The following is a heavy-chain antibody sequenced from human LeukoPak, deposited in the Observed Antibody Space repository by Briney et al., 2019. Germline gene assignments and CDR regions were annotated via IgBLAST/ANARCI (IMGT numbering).Heavy chain of an antibody. CDR3: ARAGGYGDPNYYGMDV. V-gene: IGHV3-21*01. CDR1: GFTFSSYS. Sequence: GRSLRLSCAASGFTFSSYSMNWVRQAPGKGLEWVSSISSSSSYIYYADSVKGRFTISRDNTKNSLYLQMNSLRAEDTAVYYCARAGGYGDPNYYGMDVWGQGTTVTVSS. CDR2: ISSSSSYI. J-gene: IGHJ6*02. D-gene: IGHD4-17*01.